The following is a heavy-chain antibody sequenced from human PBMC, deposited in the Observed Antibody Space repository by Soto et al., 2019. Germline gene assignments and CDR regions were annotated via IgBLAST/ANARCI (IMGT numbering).Heavy chain of an antibody. J-gene: IGHJ3*02. D-gene: IGHD2-2*01. Sequence: ASMKVSCKASGGTLSSSAINWVRQATGQGLEWMGWMNPNSGNTGYAQKFQGRVTMTRNTSISTAYMELSSLRSEDTAVYYCARGQEYLGAFDIWGQGTMVTVSS. CDR2: MNPNSGNT. CDR3: ARGQEYLGAFDI. CDR1: GGTLSSSA. V-gene: IGHV1-8*02.